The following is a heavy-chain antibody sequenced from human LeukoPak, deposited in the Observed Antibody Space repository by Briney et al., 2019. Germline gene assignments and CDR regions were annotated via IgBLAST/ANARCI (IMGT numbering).Heavy chain of an antibody. CDR2: ISAYNGNT. J-gene: IGHJ5*02. D-gene: IGHD5-18*01. Sequence: ASVKVSCKASGYTFTSYGISWVRQAPGQGLEWMGWISAYNGNTNYAQKLQGRVTMTTDTSTSTAYMELRSLRSDDTAVYYRARDRGYSYGSSWFDPWGQGTLVTVSS. V-gene: IGHV1-18*01. CDR3: ARDRGYSYGSSWFDP. CDR1: GYTFTSYG.